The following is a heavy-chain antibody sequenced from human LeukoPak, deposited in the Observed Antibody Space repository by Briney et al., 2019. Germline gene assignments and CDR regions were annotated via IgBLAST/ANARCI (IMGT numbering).Heavy chain of an antibody. J-gene: IGHJ3*01. CDR1: GASSNAYY. V-gene: IGHV4-59*01. D-gene: IGHD2-21*01. CDR3: AQHVVGTSNSVDV. CDR2: MSYSGRT. Sequence: SETLSLICNVSGASSNAYYLAWIRQSPEKGLEWIASMSYSGRTDSNPSLKSRVSMSVGPSKSQFSLRLTSVTAADTAIYYCAQHVVGTSNSVDVWGQGTFVAVSS.